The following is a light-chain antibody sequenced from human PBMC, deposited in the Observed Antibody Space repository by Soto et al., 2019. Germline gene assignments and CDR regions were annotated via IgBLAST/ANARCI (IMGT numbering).Light chain of an antibody. CDR3: HQYGSSPET. Sequence: EILLTQSPGTLSLSPGERATLSCRASQSVRSSYLAWYQQKPGQAPRLLIYGASTRATDIPDRFSGSGSGTDFTLTISRLEPDDFAVYYCHQYGSSPETFGQGTKVDIK. CDR2: GAS. V-gene: IGKV3-20*01. J-gene: IGKJ1*01. CDR1: QSVRSSY.